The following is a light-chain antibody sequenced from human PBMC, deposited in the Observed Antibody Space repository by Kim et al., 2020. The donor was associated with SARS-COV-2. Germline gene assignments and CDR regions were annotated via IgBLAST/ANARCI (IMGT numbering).Light chain of an antibody. CDR1: QSVSRID. V-gene: IGKV3-20*01. CDR2: GTS. J-gene: IGKJ2*01. Sequence: WSTGQRAHLSCRHTQSVSRIDLAWSQTKPGQSPGLLIYGTSSRSTGIPDRFSGSGSGTDFTLTISRLEPEYFAVYYCQQYDNSPYTLGQGTNLDI. CDR3: QQYDNSPYT.